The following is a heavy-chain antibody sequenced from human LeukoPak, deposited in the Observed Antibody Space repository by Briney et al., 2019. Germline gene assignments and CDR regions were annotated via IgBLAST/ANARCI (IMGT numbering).Heavy chain of an antibody. V-gene: IGHV3-7*01. CDR3: ATSYDSSGCD. Sequence: GGSLRLSCTASGFTFSSFWMAWVRQAPGKGLEWVANIKQDGSLQHYGDSVKVRFTISRDNAKNSLYLQMNNLRAEDTALYYCATSYDSSGCDWGQGTLVTVSS. J-gene: IGHJ4*02. D-gene: IGHD3-22*01. CDR2: IKQDGSLQ. CDR1: GFTFSSFW.